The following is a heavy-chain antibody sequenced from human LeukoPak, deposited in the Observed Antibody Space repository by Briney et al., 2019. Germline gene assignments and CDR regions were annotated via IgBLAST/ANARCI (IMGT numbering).Heavy chain of an antibody. D-gene: IGHD2-2*01. Sequence: SETLSLTCTVSGGSISSGGYYWSWIRQHPGKGLEWLGYIYYTGSTYYSPSLKSRVTISLDTSNNQFSLKLNSVTAADTAVYYCARAVEPALGFDPSGQGTLVTVSS. V-gene: IGHV4-31*03. CDR2: IYYTGST. CDR3: ARAVEPALGFDP. J-gene: IGHJ5*02. CDR1: GGSISSGGYY.